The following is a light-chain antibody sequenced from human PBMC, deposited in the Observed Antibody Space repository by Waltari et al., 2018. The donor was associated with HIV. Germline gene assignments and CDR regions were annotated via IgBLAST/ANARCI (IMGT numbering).Light chain of an antibody. CDR1: HFISTY. CDR2: AAS. Sequence: DIQMTQSPSSLSASVGDRVTITCRASHFISTYLNWFQQKPGKAPNLLIYAASTVQSGVPSRFSGSGSGTEFTLTISTLQPEDFATYYCQQYYLVPYTFGQGTKLEIK. J-gene: IGKJ2*01. CDR3: QQYYLVPYT. V-gene: IGKV1-39*01.